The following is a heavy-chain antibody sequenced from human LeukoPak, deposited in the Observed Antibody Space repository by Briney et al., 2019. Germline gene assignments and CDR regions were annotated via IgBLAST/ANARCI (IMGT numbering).Heavy chain of an antibody. CDR1: GFTFSSYW. D-gene: IGHD6-19*01. J-gene: IGHJ4*02. CDR3: VSGYSSAYYASGADY. Sequence: PGGSLRLSCAASGFTFSSYWMHWVRQAPGKGLVWVSHIKGDATSTSYTDSIKDRYTISKDNTNNTLYLQMNSLTDEDTSMYYCVSGYSSAYYASGADYWGQGTLVTVSS. V-gene: IGHV3-74*01. CDR2: IKGDATST.